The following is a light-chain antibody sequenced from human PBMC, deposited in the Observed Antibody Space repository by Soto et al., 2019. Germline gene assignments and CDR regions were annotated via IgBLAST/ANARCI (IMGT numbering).Light chain of an antibody. CDR3: SSFAGNNNLV. V-gene: IGLV2-8*01. Sequence: QSALTQPPSASGSPGQSVTISCTGTSSDVGVYNYVSWYQQHPGKAPKLMIYEVSKRPSGVPDRCSGSKSGNTASLTVSGLQAEDEADYYCSSFAGNNNLVFGGGTKLTVL. CDR1: SSDVGVYNY. CDR2: EVS. J-gene: IGLJ2*01.